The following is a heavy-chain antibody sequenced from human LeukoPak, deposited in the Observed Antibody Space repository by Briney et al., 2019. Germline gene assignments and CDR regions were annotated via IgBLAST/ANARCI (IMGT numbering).Heavy chain of an antibody. J-gene: IGHJ6*02. V-gene: IGHV3-11*01. D-gene: IGHD3-22*01. CDR1: GFTFSDYY. CDR3: ARVYDDSSGYYYYYYGMDV. Sequence: GGPLRLSCAASGFTFSDYYMSWIRQAPGKGLEWVSYISSSGSTIYYADSVKGRFTISRDNAKNSLYLQMNSLRAEDTAVYYCARVYDDSSGYYYYYYGMDVWGQGTTVTVSS. CDR2: ISSSGSTI.